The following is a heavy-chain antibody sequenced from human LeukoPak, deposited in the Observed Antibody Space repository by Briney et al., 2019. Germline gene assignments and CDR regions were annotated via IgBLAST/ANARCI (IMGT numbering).Heavy chain of an antibody. CDR1: GFTFSSYW. CDR2: INSDGSST. CDR3: AGFDILTGYYSARKDY. J-gene: IGHJ4*02. Sequence: GGSLRLSCAASGFTFSSYWMHWVRQAPGKGLVWVSRINSDGSSTSYADSVKGRFTISRDNAKNTLYLQMNNLRAEDTAVYYCAGFDILTGYYSARKDYWGQGTLVTVSS. V-gene: IGHV3-74*01. D-gene: IGHD3-9*01.